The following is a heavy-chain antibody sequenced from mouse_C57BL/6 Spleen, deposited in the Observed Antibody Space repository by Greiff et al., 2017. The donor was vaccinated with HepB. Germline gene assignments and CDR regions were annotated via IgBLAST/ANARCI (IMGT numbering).Heavy chain of an antibody. CDR1: GFSLTSYG. J-gene: IGHJ4*01. V-gene: IGHV2-2*01. Sequence: VKLQESGPGLVQPSQSLSITCTVSGFSLTSYGVHWVRQSPGKGLEWLGVIWSGGSTDYNAAFISRLSISKDNSKSQVFLKMNSLQADDTAIYYCARNFYYDYDEAMDYWGQGTSVTVSS. D-gene: IGHD2-4*01. CDR3: ARNFYYDYDEAMDY. CDR2: IWSGGST.